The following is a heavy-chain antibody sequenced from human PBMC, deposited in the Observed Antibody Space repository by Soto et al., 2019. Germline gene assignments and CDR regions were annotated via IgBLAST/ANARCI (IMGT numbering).Heavy chain of an antibody. CDR3: ARGVRITIFGVVIIRGAYYFDY. J-gene: IGHJ4*02. Sequence: TSETLSLTCAVYGGSFSGYYWSWIRQPPGKGLEWIGEINHSGSTNYNPSLKSRVTISVDTSKNQFSLKLSSVTAADTAVYYCARGVRITIFGVVIIRGAYYFDYWGQGTLVTVSS. CDR1: GGSFSGYY. V-gene: IGHV4-34*01. D-gene: IGHD3-3*01. CDR2: INHSGST.